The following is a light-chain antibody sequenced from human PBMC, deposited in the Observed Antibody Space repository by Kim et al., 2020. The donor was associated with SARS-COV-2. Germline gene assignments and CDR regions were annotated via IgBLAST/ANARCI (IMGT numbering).Light chain of an antibody. V-gene: IGLV1-44*01. Sequence: GQPVTISCSRGRSNIGSNVVNWYQQVPGTAPKLLIYSNRHRPSGVSDRFSGSRSGTSASLAISGLQSEDEADYYCAVWDDSLNGVVFGGGTQLTVL. CDR2: SNR. CDR1: RSNIGSNV. J-gene: IGLJ2*01. CDR3: AVWDDSLNGVV.